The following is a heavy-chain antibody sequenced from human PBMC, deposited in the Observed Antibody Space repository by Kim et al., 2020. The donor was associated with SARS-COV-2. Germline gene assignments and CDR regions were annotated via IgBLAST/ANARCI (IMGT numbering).Heavy chain of an antibody. V-gene: IGHV3-21*01. CDR3: AREGGGSSGWSWFDP. J-gene: IGHJ5*02. Sequence: DSVKGPFTISRDNAKNSLYLQMNSRRAEDTAVYYGAREGGGSSGWSWFDPWGQGTLVTVSS. D-gene: IGHD6-19*01.